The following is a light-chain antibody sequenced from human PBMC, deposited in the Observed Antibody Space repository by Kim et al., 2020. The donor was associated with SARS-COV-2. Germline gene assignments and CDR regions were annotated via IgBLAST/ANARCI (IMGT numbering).Light chain of an antibody. CDR2: EVS. Sequence: QSITISCTGTISDVGGNNYVSWYQQHSGKAPKRMIYEVSKRPSGVSNRFSGSKSGNTASLTISGLQAEDEADYYCSSYTSSTTNVLFGGGTKLTVL. V-gene: IGLV2-14*01. J-gene: IGLJ2*01. CDR3: SSYTSSTTNVL. CDR1: ISDVGGNNY.